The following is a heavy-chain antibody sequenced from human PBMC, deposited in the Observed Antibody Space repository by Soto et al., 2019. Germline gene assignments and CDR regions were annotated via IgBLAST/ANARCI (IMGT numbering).Heavy chain of an antibody. D-gene: IGHD2-2*01. CDR2: ISGSGGST. CDR3: AKDMAVVVPAASQNYGMDV. Sequence: GGSLRLSCAASGFTFSSYAMSWVRQAPGKGLEWVSAISGSGGSTYYADSVKGRFTISRDNSKNTLYLQMNSLRAEDTAVYYCAKDMAVVVPAASQNYGMDVWGQGTTVTVSS. J-gene: IGHJ6*02. V-gene: IGHV3-23*01. CDR1: GFTFSSYA.